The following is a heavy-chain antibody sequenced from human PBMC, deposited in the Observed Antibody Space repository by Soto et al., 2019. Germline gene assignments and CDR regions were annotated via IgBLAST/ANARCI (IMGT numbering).Heavy chain of an antibody. D-gene: IGHD6-19*01. CDR2: ISYDGSNK. CDR1: GFTFSSYA. CDR3: ASRAQWLGNY. V-gene: IGHV3-30-3*01. J-gene: IGHJ4*02. Sequence: QVQLVESGGGVVQPGRSLRLSCAASGFTFSSYAMHWVRQAPGKGLEWVAGISYDGSNKYYADSVKGRFTISRDNSKNTLYLQMNSLRAEDTAVYYCASRAQWLGNYWGQGTLVTVSS.